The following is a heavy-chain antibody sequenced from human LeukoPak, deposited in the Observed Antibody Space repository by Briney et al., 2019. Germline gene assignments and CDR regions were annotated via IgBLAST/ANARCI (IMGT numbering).Heavy chain of an antibody. CDR2: MYYSGST. D-gene: IGHD5-12*01. V-gene: IGHV4-39*01. J-gene: IGHJ4*02. Sequence: SETLSLTCTVSGGSISSSVYYWGWIRQPPGKGLEWIGSMYYSGSTYHNPSLKSRVTISVDTSKNQFSLKLSSVTAADTAEYYCARHSGNSGYDLFDYWGQGFLVTVSS. CDR3: ARHSGNSGYDLFDY. CDR1: GGSISSSVYY.